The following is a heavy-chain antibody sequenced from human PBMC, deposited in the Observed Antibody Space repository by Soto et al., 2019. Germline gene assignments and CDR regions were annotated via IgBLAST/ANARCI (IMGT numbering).Heavy chain of an antibody. V-gene: IGHV3-9*01. J-gene: IGHJ3*02. CDR2: ISWDSDTI. CDR3: AKDMTPNYSETYAYAAFDK. D-gene: IGHD3-16*01. Sequence: EVQLVEAGGGLVQPGRSLRLSCVGSGFTFDDYAMHWVRQAAGKGLEWVSGISWDSDTIEYADSVQGRFTISRDNAKNSLYLQMNSLRLEDKALYFCAKDMTPNYSETYAYAAFDKWGLGTMITVSS. CDR1: GFTFDDYA.